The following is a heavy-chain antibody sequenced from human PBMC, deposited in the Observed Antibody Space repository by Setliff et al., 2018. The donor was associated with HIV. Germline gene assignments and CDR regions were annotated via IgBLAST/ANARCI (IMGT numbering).Heavy chain of an antibody. V-gene: IGHV3-9*01. CDR1: GFTFDDYA. CDR3: ARSVIGYYYYGMDV. D-gene: IGHD3-10*01. J-gene: IGHJ6*02. CDR2: ITWNGDTI. Sequence: GGSLRLSCTASGFTFDDYAMHWVRQAPGKGLEWVSGITWNGDTIEYADSVKGRFTISRDNSKNTLYLQMNSLRAEDTAVYYCARSVIGYYYYGMDVWGQGTLVTVSS.